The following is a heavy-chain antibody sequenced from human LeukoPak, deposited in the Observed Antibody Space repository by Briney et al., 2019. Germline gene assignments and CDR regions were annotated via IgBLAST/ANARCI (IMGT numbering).Heavy chain of an antibody. D-gene: IGHD6-19*01. CDR3: ARVVWEQWLGEYYFDY. V-gene: IGHV4-39*07. CDR2: IYYSGST. Sequence: PSETLSLTCTVSGGSIRSSSHYWGWIRQPPGKGLEWIGSIYYSGSTYYNPSLKSRVTISVDTSKNQFSLKLSSVTAADTAVYYCARVVWEQWLGEYYFDYWGQGTLVTVSS. CDR1: GGSIRSSSHY. J-gene: IGHJ4*02.